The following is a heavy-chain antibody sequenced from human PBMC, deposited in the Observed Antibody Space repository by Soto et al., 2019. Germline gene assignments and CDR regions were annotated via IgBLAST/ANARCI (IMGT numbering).Heavy chain of an antibody. CDR2: IYYSGRT. D-gene: IGHD6-6*01. Sequence: SETLSLTCTVSGGSISSDDYYWSWIRQPPGKGLEWIGYIYYSGRTDYNPSLKSRVIISIDTSKNQFSLNLNSVSAADTAVYYCARDRSNSPDYFDYWGQGTLVTVSS. V-gene: IGHV4-30-4*01. CDR3: ARDRSNSPDYFDY. J-gene: IGHJ4*02. CDR1: GGSISSDDYY.